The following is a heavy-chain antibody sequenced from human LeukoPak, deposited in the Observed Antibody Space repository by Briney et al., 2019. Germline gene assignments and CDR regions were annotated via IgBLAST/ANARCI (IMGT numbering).Heavy chain of an antibody. V-gene: IGHV4-59*08. D-gene: IGHD2-15*01. J-gene: IGHJ4*02. Sequence: SETLSLTCAVSGDSISGFYLNWIRQPPGKGLEWIGYIYYSGSTNYNPSLKSRVTLSVDTSKNQFSLKLSSVTAADTAVYYCARTKLYCSGGSCYSSLDYWGQGTLVTVSS. CDR2: IYYSGST. CDR3: ARTKLYCSGGSCYSSLDY. CDR1: GDSISGFY.